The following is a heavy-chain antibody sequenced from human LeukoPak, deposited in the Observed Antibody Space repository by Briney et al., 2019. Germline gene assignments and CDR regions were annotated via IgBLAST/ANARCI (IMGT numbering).Heavy chain of an antibody. D-gene: IGHD3-3*01. CDR3: ARCHYDFWSGDYTYYYMAV. V-gene: IGHV4-59*11. CDR1: GGSISSHY. CDR2: IYYSGST. J-gene: IGHJ6*03. Sequence: SESLSLTCTVSGGSISSHYWSWVRQPPGRGLEWVGYIYYSGSTNYNPSLKTRVTISVDTSKTQSSLTPSTVTAADTAVYYCARCHYDFWSGDYTYYYMAVWGKGTTVTVS.